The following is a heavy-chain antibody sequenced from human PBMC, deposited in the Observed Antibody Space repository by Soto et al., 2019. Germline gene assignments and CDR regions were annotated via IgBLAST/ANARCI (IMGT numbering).Heavy chain of an antibody. CDR1: GYTFTTYG. CDR3: AREYCSGGSCQPGVFHT. J-gene: IGHJ5*02. D-gene: IGHD2-15*01. V-gene: IGHV1-18*01. CDR2: ISTYSGNT. Sequence: QVQLVQSGPEVKPPGASVKVSCKASGYTFTTYGINWVRQVPGHGLEWMGWISTYSGNTNYAQKVQGRVTVTRDTATNTVHMELRSLRSDDTAVYYCAREYCSGGSCQPGVFHTWGQGTLVTVSS.